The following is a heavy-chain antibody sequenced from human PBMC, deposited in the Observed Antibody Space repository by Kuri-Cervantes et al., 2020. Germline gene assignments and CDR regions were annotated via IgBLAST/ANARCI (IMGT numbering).Heavy chain of an antibody. D-gene: IGHD5-18*01. CDR3: ARSSGYGTSGAFDI. Sequence: SVKVSCKASGYTFTGYYIHWVRQAPGQGLEWMGWIIPIFGTANYAQKFQGRVTITTDESTSTAYMELSSLRSEDTAVYYCARSSGYGTSGAFDIWGQGTMVTVSS. CDR1: GYTFTGYY. CDR2: IIPIFGTA. J-gene: IGHJ3*02. V-gene: IGHV1-69*05.